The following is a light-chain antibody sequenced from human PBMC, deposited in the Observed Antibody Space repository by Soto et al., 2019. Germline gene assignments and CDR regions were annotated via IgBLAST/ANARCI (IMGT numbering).Light chain of an antibody. V-gene: IGKV2-28*01. Sequence: DIVMTQSPLSLPVTPGEPASISCSSSQSLLQSNGYNYLDWYLQKPGQSPQLLIYFGSYRASGVPDRFSGSGSGTDFILKIRIVEAEDVGVYYCMQSQQSPPTFGQGTKVEI. J-gene: IGKJ1*01. CDR3: MQSQQSPPT. CDR2: FGS. CDR1: QSLLQSNGYNY.